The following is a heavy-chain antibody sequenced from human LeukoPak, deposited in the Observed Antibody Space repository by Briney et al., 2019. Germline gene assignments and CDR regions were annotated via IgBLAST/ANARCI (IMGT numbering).Heavy chain of an antibody. CDR3: ASLLPELRFLEWEDAFDI. J-gene: IGHJ3*02. CDR1: GFTFSSYS. V-gene: IGHV3-21*01. CDR2: ISSSSSYI. Sequence: GGSLRLSCAASGFTFSSYSMNWVRQAPGKGLEWVSSISSSSSYIYYADSVKGRFTISRDNAKNSLYLQMNSLRAEDTAVYYCASLLPELRFLEWEDAFDIWGQGTMVTVSS. D-gene: IGHD3-3*01.